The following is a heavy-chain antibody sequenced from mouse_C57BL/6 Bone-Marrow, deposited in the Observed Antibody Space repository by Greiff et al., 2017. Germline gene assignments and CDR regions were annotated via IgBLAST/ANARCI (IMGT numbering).Heavy chain of an antibody. J-gene: IGHJ2*01. CDR3: ARHRTTAFDY. Sequence: EVHLVESGGDLVKPGGSLKLSCAASGFTFSSYGMSWVRQTPDKRLEWVATISSGGSYTYYPDSVKGRFTISRDNAKNTLYLQMSSLKSEDTAMYYCARHRTTAFDYWGQGTTLPVSS. D-gene: IGHD1-2*01. V-gene: IGHV5-6*01. CDR1: GFTFSSYG. CDR2: ISSGGSYT.